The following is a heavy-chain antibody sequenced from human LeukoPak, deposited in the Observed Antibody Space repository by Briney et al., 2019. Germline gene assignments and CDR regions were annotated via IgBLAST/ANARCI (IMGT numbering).Heavy chain of an antibody. D-gene: IGHD1-26*01. V-gene: IGHV3-11*05. CDR3: AREGRSGSYLGRFDP. CDR2: ISTSVTYA. J-gene: IGHJ5*02. CDR1: GFTFSDYY. Sequence: SGGSLRLSCAASGFTFSDYYMSWIRQAPGGGLEWVSYISTSVTYAEYADSVKGRFTISRDNAKNSLYLQMNSLRAGDTAVYYCAREGRSGSYLGRFDPWDQGTLVTVSS.